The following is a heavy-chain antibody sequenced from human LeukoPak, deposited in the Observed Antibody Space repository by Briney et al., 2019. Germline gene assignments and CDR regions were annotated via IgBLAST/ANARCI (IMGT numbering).Heavy chain of an antibody. CDR2: MNPKSGNT. CDR1: GYTFTDFD. V-gene: IGHV1-8*02. D-gene: IGHD3-22*01. J-gene: IGHJ4*02. CDR3: ARGLGDYYDKSYFDF. Sequence: VSMKVSCKASGYTFTDFDINWLRQAPGQGLVWMGWMNPKSGNTLYAQNFQGRVTMTRDTSINTAYMELSSLSFDDTAVYYCARGLGDYYDKSYFDFWGQGSPVIVSS.